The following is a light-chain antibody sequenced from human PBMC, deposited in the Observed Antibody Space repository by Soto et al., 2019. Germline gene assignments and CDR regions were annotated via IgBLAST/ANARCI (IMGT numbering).Light chain of an antibody. CDR1: SSDVGKYIF. CDR2: EVS. V-gene: IGLV2-23*02. J-gene: IGLJ2*01. Sequence: QSALTQPASVSGSPGQSITISCTGTSSDVGKYIFVSWYQQYPGKAPKLMLYEVSERPSGISYRFSGSKSGNTASLTISGLQAEDEADYYCCPYAGSGTPVVFGGGTKLTVL. CDR3: CPYAGSGTPVV.